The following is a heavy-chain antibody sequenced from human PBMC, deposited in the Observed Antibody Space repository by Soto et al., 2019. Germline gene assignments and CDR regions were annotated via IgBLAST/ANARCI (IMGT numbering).Heavy chain of an antibody. CDR2: ISPILGIA. CDR1: GGTFSSYT. V-gene: IGHV1-69*02. Sequence: QVQLVQSGAEVKKPGSSVKVSCKASGGTFSSYTISWVRHAPGQGLEWMGRISPILGIANYAQKFQGRVTSTADKSTSTAYMELSSLRSEDTAVYYCARAQAYCGGDCYYWFDPWGQGTLVTVSS. J-gene: IGHJ5*02. D-gene: IGHD2-21*01. CDR3: ARAQAYCGGDCYYWFDP.